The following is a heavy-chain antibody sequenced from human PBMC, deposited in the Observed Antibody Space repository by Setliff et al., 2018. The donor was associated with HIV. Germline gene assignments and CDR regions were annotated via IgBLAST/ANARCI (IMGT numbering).Heavy chain of an antibody. CDR2: IYFSGRT. V-gene: IGHV4-39*01. D-gene: IGHD1-26*01. Sequence: PSETLSLTCTVFGGSISSSSYYWGWIRQPPGKGLEWIGSIYFSGRTYYNPSLKSRVTMSVGTSKHQLSLNLNSVTAADTAVYFCATSEWELIDFDYWGQGTLVTVSS. CDR3: ATSEWELIDFDY. J-gene: IGHJ4*02. CDR1: GGSISSSSYY.